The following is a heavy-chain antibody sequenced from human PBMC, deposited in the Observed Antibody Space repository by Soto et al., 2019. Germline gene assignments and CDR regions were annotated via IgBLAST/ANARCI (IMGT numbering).Heavy chain of an antibody. D-gene: IGHD7-27*01. V-gene: IGHV1-2*02. J-gene: IGHJ6*02. Sequence: VASVKVSGKASGYTFTGYYMHWVRQAPGQGLEWMGWINPNSGGTNYAQKFQGRVTMTRDTSISTAYMELSRLRSDDTAVYYCARDLGSYYYYGMDVWGQGTTVTVSS. CDR1: GYTFTGYY. CDR3: ARDLGSYYYYGMDV. CDR2: INPNSGGT.